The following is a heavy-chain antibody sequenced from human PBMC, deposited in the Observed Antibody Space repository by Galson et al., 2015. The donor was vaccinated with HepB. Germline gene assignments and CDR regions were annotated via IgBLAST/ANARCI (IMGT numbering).Heavy chain of an antibody. CDR2: IRYDGSNK. CDR3: AKDLYYYGSGSYPFDY. CDR1: GFTFSSYG. J-gene: IGHJ4*02. Sequence: SLRLSCAASGFTFSSYGMHWVRQAPGKGLEWVAFIRYDGSNKYYADSVKGRFTISRDNSKNTLYLQMNSLRAEDTAVYYCAKDLYYYGSGSYPFDYWGQGTLVTVSS. V-gene: IGHV3-30*02. D-gene: IGHD3-10*01.